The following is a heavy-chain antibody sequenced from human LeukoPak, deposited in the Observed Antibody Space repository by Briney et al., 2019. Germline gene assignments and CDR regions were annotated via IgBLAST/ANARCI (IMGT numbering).Heavy chain of an antibody. CDR2: ISSSSSYI. V-gene: IGHV3-21*01. Sequence: KPGGSLRLSCAASGFTFSSYSMNWVRQAPGKGLEWVSSISSSSSYIYYADSVKGRFTISRDNAKNSLYLQMNSLRAEDTAVYYCARDRGDYDFWSGLTGFDYWGQGTLVTVSS. J-gene: IGHJ4*02. CDR3: ARDRGDYDFWSGLTGFDY. D-gene: IGHD3-3*01. CDR1: GFTFSSYS.